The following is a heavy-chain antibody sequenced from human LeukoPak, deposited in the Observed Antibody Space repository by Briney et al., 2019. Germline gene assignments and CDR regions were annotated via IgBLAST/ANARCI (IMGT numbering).Heavy chain of an antibody. Sequence: GGSLRLSCAASGFTFSSYGMHWVRQAPGKGLEWVAVISYDGSNKYYADSAKGRFTISRDNAKNSLYLQMNSLRAEDTALYYCAKDSSGWAFDYWGQGTLVTVSS. CDR2: ISYDGSNK. CDR3: AKDSSGWAFDY. J-gene: IGHJ4*02. V-gene: IGHV3-30*18. CDR1: GFTFSSYG. D-gene: IGHD6-19*01.